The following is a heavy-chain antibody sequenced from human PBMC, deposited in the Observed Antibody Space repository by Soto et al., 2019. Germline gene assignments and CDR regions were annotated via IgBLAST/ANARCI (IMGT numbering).Heavy chain of an antibody. Sequence: SVKVSCKASGGTFSSYAISWVRQAPGQGLEWMGGIIPIFGTANYAQKFQGRVTITADESTSTAYMELSSLRSEDTAVYYCATTEYSGSPGHRKNFDYWGQGTLVTVSS. D-gene: IGHD1-26*01. CDR2: IIPIFGTA. J-gene: IGHJ4*02. CDR1: GGTFSSYA. CDR3: ATTEYSGSPGHRKNFDY. V-gene: IGHV1-69*13.